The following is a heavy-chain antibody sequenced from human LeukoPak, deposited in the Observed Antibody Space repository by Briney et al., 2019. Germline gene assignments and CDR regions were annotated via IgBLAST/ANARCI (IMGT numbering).Heavy chain of an antibody. CDR1: GFTFSSYG. Sequence: GRSLRLSCAASGFTFSSYGMHWVRQAPGKGLEWVAVIWYDGSNKYYADSVKGRFTISRDNSKNTLYPQMNSLRAEDTAVYYCVGSMVKSVPSLDYWGQGTLVTVSS. V-gene: IGHV3-33*01. D-gene: IGHD5-18*01. CDR3: VGSMVKSVPSLDY. J-gene: IGHJ4*02. CDR2: IWYDGSNK.